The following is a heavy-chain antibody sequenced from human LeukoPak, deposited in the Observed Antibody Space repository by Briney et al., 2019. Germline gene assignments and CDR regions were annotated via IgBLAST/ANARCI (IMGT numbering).Heavy chain of an antibody. D-gene: IGHD3-10*01. V-gene: IGHV3-30*01. CDR2: ISYDGSNK. CDR1: GFTFSSYA. CDR3: ARGRRMVRGVMDYFGY. Sequence: GRSLRLSCAASGFTFSSYAMHWVRQAPGKGLEWVAVISYDGSNKYYADSVKGRFTISRDNSKNTLYLQMNSLRAEDTAVYYCARGRRMVRGVMDYFGYWGQGTLVTVSS. J-gene: IGHJ4*02.